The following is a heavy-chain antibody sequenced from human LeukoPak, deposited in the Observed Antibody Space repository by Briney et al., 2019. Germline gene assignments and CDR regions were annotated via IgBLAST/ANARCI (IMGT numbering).Heavy chain of an antibody. J-gene: IGHJ5*02. D-gene: IGHD3-16*01. Sequence: GASVKVSCKASGYSFTSQYMHWVRQAPGQGLEWMGLINPRGTATRYAESFQGRLTLTMELSTSTDYMELSSLSSDDTAVYFCARDTSEGDYAWWFDPWGQGTLVTVDS. CDR1: GYSFTSQY. CDR3: ARDTSEGDYAWWFDP. CDR2: INPRGTAT. V-gene: IGHV1-46*01.